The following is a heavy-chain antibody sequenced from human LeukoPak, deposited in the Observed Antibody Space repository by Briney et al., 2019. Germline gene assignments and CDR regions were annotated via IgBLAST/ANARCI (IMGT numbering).Heavy chain of an antibody. J-gene: IGHJ4*02. D-gene: IGHD3-10*01. Sequence: PGGSLRLSCAASGFTFDDYGMSWVRQAPGKGLEWVSGINWNGGSTGYADSVEGRFTISRDNAKNSLYLQMNSLRAEDTAVYYCARAYGSGSYSPDYWGQGTLVTVSS. CDR3: ARAYGSGSYSPDY. V-gene: IGHV3-20*04. CDR1: GFTFDDYG. CDR2: INWNGGST.